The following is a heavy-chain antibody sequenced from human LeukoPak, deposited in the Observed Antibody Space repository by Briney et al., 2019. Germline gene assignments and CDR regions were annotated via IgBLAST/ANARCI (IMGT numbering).Heavy chain of an antibody. CDR2: IIPIFGTA. J-gene: IGHJ6*04. D-gene: IGHD2-2*01. CDR3: AREATYCSSTSCYALDYYYGMDV. V-gene: IGHV1-69*13. Sequence: GASVTVSCKASGGTFNIYAISWVRQAPGQGLEWMGGIIPIFGTANYAQKFQGRVTITADESTSTAYMELSSLRSEDTAVYYCAREATYCSSTSCYALDYYYGMDVWGKGTTVTVSS. CDR1: GGTFNIYA.